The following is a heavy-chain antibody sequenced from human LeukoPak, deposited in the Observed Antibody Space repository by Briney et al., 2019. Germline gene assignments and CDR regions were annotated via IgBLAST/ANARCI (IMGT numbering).Heavy chain of an antibody. CDR2: IYTSGST. Sequence: SETLSLTCTVSGGSISSYYWSWIRQPAGKGLEWIGRIYTSGSTNYNPSLKSRVTMSVDTSKNQFSLKLSSVTAADTAVYYCARDLSSSWYFRNGNWFDPWGQGTLVTVSS. CDR3: ARDLSSSWYFRNGNWFDP. D-gene: IGHD6-13*01. V-gene: IGHV4-4*07. CDR1: GGSISSYY. J-gene: IGHJ5*02.